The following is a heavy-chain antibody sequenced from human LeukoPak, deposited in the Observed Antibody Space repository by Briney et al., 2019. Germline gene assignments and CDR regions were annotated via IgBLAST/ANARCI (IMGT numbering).Heavy chain of an antibody. CDR1: GGSISSGNYY. CDR2: LSTSGST. V-gene: IGHV4-61*09. CDR3: ARDLMVRGVTP. J-gene: IGHJ5*02. Sequence: SETLSLTCTVSGGSISSGNYYWSWIRQPAGKGLERIGHLSTSGSTNYNPSLKSRVTISVDTSKNQFSLKLNSVTAADTAVYYCARDLMVRGVTPWGQGTLVTVSS. D-gene: IGHD3-10*01.